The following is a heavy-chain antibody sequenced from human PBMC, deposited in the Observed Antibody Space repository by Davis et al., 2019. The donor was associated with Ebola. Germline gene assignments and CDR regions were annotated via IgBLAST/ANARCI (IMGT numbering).Heavy chain of an antibody. CDR2: ISGDGRYT. CDR1: GFIFNDYN. J-gene: IGHJ4*02. D-gene: IGHD3-3*01. V-gene: IGHV3-43*02. CDR3: ARSAYRTSLDY. Sequence: GESLKISCAASGFIFNDYNMFWVRHAPGKRLGWVSLISGDGRYTYYEDSVKGRFTISRDNSGNSLFLKMNSLRPEDSGSYFCARSAYRTSLDYWGQGTLVTVSS.